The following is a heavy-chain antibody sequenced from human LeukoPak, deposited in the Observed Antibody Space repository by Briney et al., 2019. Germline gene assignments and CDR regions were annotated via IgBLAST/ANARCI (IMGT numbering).Heavy chain of an antibody. J-gene: IGHJ4*02. CDR2: INAGNGNT. CDR3: ARASRYCSGGSCYFLPFDY. CDR1: GYTFTSYA. Sequence: GASVKVSCKASGYTFTSYAMHWVRQAPGQRLEWMGWINAGNGNTKYSQKFQGRVTITRDTSASTAYMELSSLRSEDTAVYHCARASRYCSGGSCYFLPFDYWGQGTLVTVSS. D-gene: IGHD2-15*01. V-gene: IGHV1-3*01.